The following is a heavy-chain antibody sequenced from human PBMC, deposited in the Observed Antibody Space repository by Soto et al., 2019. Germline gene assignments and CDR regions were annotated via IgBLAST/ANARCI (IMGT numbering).Heavy chain of an antibody. CDR2: IYHSGTT. V-gene: IGHV4-4*02. Sequence: QVHLQESGPGLVKPSGTLSLTCAVSGGSITTNWWSWVRQPPGKGLEWIGEIYHSGTTNYNPSLRGQVTISEDKSTNQFSLNLNSVPPATPPFFYCRRNLEVLRPRGFDYWGQGNLVTVSS. CDR3: RRNLEVLRPRGFDY. CDR1: GGSITTNW. J-gene: IGHJ4*02.